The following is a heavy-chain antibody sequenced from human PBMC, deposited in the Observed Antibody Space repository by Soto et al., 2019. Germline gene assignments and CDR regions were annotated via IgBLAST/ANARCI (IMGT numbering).Heavy chain of an antibody. J-gene: IGHJ5*02. Sequence: PGGSLRLSCAASGFTFSSYAMSWVRQAPGKGLEWVSAISGSGGSTYYADSVKGRFTISRDNSKNTLYLQMNSLRAEDTAVYYCAKVPERIRFLEWFFPFDPWGQGTLVTVSS. CDR1: GFTFSSYA. D-gene: IGHD3-3*01. CDR3: AKVPERIRFLEWFFPFDP. CDR2: ISGSGGST. V-gene: IGHV3-23*01.